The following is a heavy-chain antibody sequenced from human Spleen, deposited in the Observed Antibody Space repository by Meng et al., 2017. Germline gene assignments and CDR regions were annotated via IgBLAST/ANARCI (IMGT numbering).Heavy chain of an antibody. CDR3: AKSPNWGSIPYFFDY. CDR1: GFKIDDFG. CDR2: LSGSGDIT. J-gene: IGHJ4*02. Sequence: GESLKISCAAFGFKIDDFGMSWVRQVPGKGLEWVSGLSGSGDITYYADSVEGRFTISRDTSTNTLYLLLNTLTVEDTAVYYCAKSPNWGSIPYFFDYWGQGTLVTVSS. V-gene: IGHV3-23*01. D-gene: IGHD7-27*01.